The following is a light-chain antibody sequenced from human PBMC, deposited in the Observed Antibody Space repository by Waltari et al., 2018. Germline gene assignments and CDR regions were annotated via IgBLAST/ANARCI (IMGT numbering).Light chain of an antibody. CDR2: AAS. Sequence: DIRMTQSPSSLSAFLGDRVTISCRSSQTISHYFNWYQQKPGKAPKLLIFAASTLQSGVPSRFTGAGSGTNFTLTISSLQPEDFATYYCHQSYSPLNSFGQGTKLEIK. V-gene: IGKV1-39*01. CDR3: HQSYSPLNS. CDR1: QTISHY. J-gene: IGKJ2*01.